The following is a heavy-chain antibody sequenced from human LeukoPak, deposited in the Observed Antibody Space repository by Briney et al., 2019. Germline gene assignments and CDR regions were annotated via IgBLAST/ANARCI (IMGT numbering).Heavy chain of an antibody. V-gene: IGHV3-30*04. J-gene: IGHJ3*02. Sequence: GGSLRLSCAASGFTFSSYAMQWVRQAPGKGLEWVAVISYDGSNKYYADSGKRRFTISRDNSKHTLYLQMNSLRAEDTAVYYCARDHIVVVTAIRGLYAFDIWGQETMVTVSS. D-gene: IGHD2-21*02. CDR3: ARDHIVVVTAIRGLYAFDI. CDR2: ISYDGSNK. CDR1: GFTFSSYA.